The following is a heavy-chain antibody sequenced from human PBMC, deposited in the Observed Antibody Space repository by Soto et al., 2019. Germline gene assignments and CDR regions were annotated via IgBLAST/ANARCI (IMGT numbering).Heavy chain of an antibody. V-gene: IGHV3-23*01. CDR3: AKGGWLDD. CDR1: GFSFTASI. Sequence: EVHLLESGGDLVQPGGSLRLSCAASGFSFTASIMSWFRQAPGQGLEWVSAISVSGDKTYYADSVKGRFTISRDDAKNTLYLQLNNLRVDDTAIYYCAKGGWLDDCGQGTLVTVSS. D-gene: IGHD5-12*01. J-gene: IGHJ4*02. CDR2: ISVSGDKT.